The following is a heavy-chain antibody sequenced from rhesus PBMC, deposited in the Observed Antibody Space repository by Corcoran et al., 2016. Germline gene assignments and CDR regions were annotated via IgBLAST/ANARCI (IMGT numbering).Heavy chain of an antibody. CDR3: ARAYSNYGQFDY. CDR2: IDGNSAST. V-gene: IGHV4-73*01. CDR1: GGSISGHY. J-gene: IGHJ4*01. Sequence: QVKLQQWGEGLVKPSETLSLTCAVYGGSISGHYWSWIRQPPLKGLEWIGNIDGNSASTNYNPSLKNRVTVSKDPSKNQFSLKLSSVTAADTAVYYCARAYSNYGQFDYWGQGVLVTVSS. D-gene: IGHD4-23*01.